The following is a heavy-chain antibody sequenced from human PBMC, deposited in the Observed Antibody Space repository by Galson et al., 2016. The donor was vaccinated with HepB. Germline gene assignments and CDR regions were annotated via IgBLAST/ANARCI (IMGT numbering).Heavy chain of an antibody. Sequence: SETLSLTCTISGDSLSSSTYYWAWIRQPPGKGLEWIGSSYYTGTTYYNPSLKSRITISLDTSKNQFSLNLNSVTAADTALYYCAREFSHDNPAWGSYGMDVWGRGTTVTVSS. CDR2: SYYTGTT. CDR1: GDSLSSSTYY. V-gene: IGHV4-39*07. CDR3: AREFSHDNPAWGSYGMDV. D-gene: IGHD3-16*01. J-gene: IGHJ6*02.